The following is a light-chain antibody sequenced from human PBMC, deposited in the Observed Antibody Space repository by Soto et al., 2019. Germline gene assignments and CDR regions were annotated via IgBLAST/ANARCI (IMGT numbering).Light chain of an antibody. Sequence: QSVLTQPRSVSGAPGQSVTISCTGTSSDVGGYNYVSWYQQHPGKAPKLMIYDVGKRPSGVPDRFSGSKSDNTASLTISGLQAEDEVDYLRCSYAGSYTRVLGTGTRVTV. J-gene: IGLJ1*01. CDR2: DVG. CDR3: CSYAGSYTRV. V-gene: IGLV2-11*01. CDR1: SSDVGGYNY.